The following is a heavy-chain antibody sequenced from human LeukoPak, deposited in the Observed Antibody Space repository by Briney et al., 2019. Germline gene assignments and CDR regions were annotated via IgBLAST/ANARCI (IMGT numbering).Heavy chain of an antibody. CDR1: GFTFSSYA. Sequence: PGGSLRLSCAASGFTFSSYAMHWVRQAPGKGLEWVAVISYDGSNKYYADSVKGRFTISRDNSKNTLYLQMNSLRAEDTAVYYCARDFTRDFSGHWSVDYWGQGTLVTVSS. J-gene: IGHJ4*02. CDR3: ARDFTRDFSGHWSVDY. D-gene: IGHD2-15*01. V-gene: IGHV3-30-3*01. CDR2: ISYDGSNK.